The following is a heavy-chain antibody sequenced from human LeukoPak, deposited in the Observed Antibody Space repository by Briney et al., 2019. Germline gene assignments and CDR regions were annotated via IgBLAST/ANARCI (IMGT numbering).Heavy chain of an antibody. D-gene: IGHD5-12*01. J-gene: IGHJ5*02. CDR3: ARDRRGYGGLSNWFDP. Sequence: PSETLSLTCAVSGGSISSGGYSWSWIRQPPGKGLEWIGYIYYSGSTYYNPSLKSRVTISVDTSKNQFSLKLSSVTAADTAVYYCARDRRGYGGLSNWFDPWGQGTLVTVSS. CDR2: IYYSGST. V-gene: IGHV4-30-4*07. CDR1: GGSISSGGYS.